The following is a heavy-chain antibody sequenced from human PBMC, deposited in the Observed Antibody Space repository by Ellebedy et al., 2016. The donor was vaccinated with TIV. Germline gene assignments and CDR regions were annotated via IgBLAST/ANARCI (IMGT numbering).Heavy chain of an antibody. CDR2: IVLGSGNT. V-gene: IGHV1-58*01. D-gene: IGHD6-6*01. J-gene: IGHJ4*02. CDR1: GFSYSSSA. CDR3: AADPEYSSSSWFDY. Sequence: ASVKVSCKASGFSYSSSAVQWVRQARGQPLEWIGWIVLGSGNTNSAPKFQERVTLTRDGSTSSVYMELSSLRSEDTGVYYCAADPEYSSSSWFDYWGQGTLVTVSS.